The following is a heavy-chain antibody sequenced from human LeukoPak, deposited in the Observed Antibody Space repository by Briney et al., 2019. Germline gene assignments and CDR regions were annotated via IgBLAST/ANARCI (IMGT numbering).Heavy chain of an antibody. CDR3: ARDRNTGSSYENLFEY. CDR2: ISGDGEST. CDR1: GVTLRNYA. J-gene: IGHJ4*02. V-gene: IGHV3-23*01. D-gene: IGHD1-26*01. Sequence: PGGSLRLSCAASGVTLRNYAMTWTHQAPGKGLQWVSVISGDGESTYYADSVRGRFTISRDNAKNTLYLQMNSLRAEDTSVYYCARDRNTGSSYENLFEYWGQGSLATVSS.